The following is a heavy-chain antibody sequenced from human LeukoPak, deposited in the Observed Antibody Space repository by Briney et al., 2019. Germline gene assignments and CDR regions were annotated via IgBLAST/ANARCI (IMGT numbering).Heavy chain of an antibody. V-gene: IGHV4-39*01. CDR1: GGSISSSSYY. D-gene: IGHD3-3*01. Sequence: SETLSLTCTVSGGSISSSSYYWGWIRQPPGKGLEWIGSIYYSGSTYYNPSLKSRVTISVDTSKNQFSLKLSSVTAADTAVYYCAHLGTYYDFWSGYYTGSVWGQGTLVTVSS. CDR3: AHLGTYYDFWSGYYTGSV. J-gene: IGHJ4*02. CDR2: IYYSGST.